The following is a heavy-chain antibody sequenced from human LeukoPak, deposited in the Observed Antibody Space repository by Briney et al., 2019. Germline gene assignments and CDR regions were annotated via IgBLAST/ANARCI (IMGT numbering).Heavy chain of an antibody. D-gene: IGHD6-13*01. Sequence: SETLSLTCTVSGGSISSYYWSWIRQPPGKGLEWIGYIYYSGSTNYNPSLKSRVTISVDTSKNQFSLKLSSVTAADTAVYYCARAEYSSSWYDWGQGTLVTVSS. V-gene: IGHV4-59*01. CDR1: GGSISSYY. J-gene: IGHJ4*02. CDR3: ARAEYSSSWYD. CDR2: IYYSGST.